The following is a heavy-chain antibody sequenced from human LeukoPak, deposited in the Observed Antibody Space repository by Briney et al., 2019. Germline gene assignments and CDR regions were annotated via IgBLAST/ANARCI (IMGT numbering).Heavy chain of an antibody. CDR1: GYTFKSYG. V-gene: IGHV1-18*01. CDR2: ISAYNGNT. Sequence: ASVKVSCKASGYTFKSYGISWVRQAPGQGLEWMGWISAYNGNTNYAQKLQGRVTMTTDTSTSTAYMELRSLRSDDTAVYYSAREITIFGVVTSDYWGQGTLVTVSS. D-gene: IGHD3-3*01. CDR3: AREITIFGVVTSDY. J-gene: IGHJ4*02.